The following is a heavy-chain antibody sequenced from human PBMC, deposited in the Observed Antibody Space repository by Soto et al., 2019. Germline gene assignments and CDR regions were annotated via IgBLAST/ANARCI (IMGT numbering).Heavy chain of an antibody. V-gene: IGHV4-59*11. J-gene: IGHJ4*02. CDR2: IFYSGIT. D-gene: IGHD6-19*01. CDR3: ARVGSSGWAPDY. CDR1: GGSISGHY. Sequence: SETLSLTCTVSGGSISGHYWSWIRQSPGKGLEWIGYIFYSGITNYNPSLKSRVTISVDTSRNQFSLMLSSVTAADTAVYFCARVGSSGWAPDYWSQGTLVTVSS.